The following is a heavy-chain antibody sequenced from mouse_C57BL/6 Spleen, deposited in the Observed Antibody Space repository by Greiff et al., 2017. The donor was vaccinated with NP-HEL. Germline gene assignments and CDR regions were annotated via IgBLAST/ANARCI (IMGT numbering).Heavy chain of an antibody. J-gene: IGHJ4*01. CDR2: IDPSDSYT. Sequence: QVQLQQPGAELVMPGASVKLSCKASGYTFTSYWMHWVKQRPGQGLEWIGEIDPSDSYTNYNQKFKGKSTLTVDKSSSTAYMQLSSLTSEDSAVYYCARRKMVYYAMDYWGQGTSVTVSS. CDR3: ARRKMVYYAMDY. D-gene: IGHD1-1*02. CDR1: GYTFTSYW. V-gene: IGHV1-69*01.